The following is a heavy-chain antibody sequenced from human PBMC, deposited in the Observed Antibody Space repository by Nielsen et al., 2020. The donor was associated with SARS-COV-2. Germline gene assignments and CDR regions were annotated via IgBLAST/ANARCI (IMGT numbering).Heavy chain of an antibody. CDR1: GGSISSGGYS. J-gene: IGHJ5*02. CDR2: IYHSGST. V-gene: IGHV4-30-2*01. CDR3: ARAAMVRGQYWFDP. D-gene: IGHD3-10*01. Sequence: SETLSLTCAVSGGSISSGGYSWSWIRRPPGKGLEWIGYIYHSGSTYYNPSLKSRVTISVDRSKNQFSLKLSSVTAADTAVYYCARAAMVRGQYWFDPWGQGTLVTVSS.